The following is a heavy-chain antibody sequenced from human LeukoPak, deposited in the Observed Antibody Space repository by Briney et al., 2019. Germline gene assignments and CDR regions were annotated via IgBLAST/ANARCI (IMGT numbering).Heavy chain of an antibody. CDR2: ISSNGGNT. V-gene: IGHV3-64D*06. J-gene: IGHJ3*01. CDR3: VKGGEFSGSGAFDV. D-gene: IGHD3-10*01. Sequence: PGGSLRLSCSASGFTFSSYAMHWVRQAPGKGLEYVSAISSNGGNTYYADSVKGRFTISRDNSKNTQYLQMSSLRAEDTAVYYCVKGGEFSGSGAFDVWGQGTMVTVSS. CDR1: GFTFSSYA.